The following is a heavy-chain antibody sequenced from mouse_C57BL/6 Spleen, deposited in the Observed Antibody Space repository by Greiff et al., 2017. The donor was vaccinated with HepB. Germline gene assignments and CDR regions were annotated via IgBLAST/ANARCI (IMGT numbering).Heavy chain of an antibody. V-gene: IGHV1-15*01. J-gene: IGHJ4*01. CDR1: GYTFTDYE. Sequence: VQLQQSGAELVRPGASVTLSCKASGYTFTDYEMHWVKQTPVHGLEWIGAIDPETGGTAYNQKFKGKAILTADKSSSTAYMELRSLTSEDSAVYYCTRSDYGSSYVYAMDYWGQGTSFTVSS. CDR3: TRSDYGSSYVYAMDY. D-gene: IGHD1-1*01. CDR2: IDPETGGT.